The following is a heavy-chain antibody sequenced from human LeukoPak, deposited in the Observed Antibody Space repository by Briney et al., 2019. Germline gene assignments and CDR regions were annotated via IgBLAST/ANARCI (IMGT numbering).Heavy chain of an antibody. V-gene: IGHV4-4*02. CDR1: GGSIRSSNW. D-gene: IGHD3-3*01. CDR2: IQSSNT. Sequence: SGTLSLTCAVSGGSIRSSNWWTWVRLPPGKGLEWIGFIQSSNTKYNPSLKSRAIISADTSKNHFSLKLTSVTASDTAVYYCALYYAGRGGQGHWGQGTQVIVSS. CDR3: ALYYAGRGGQGH. J-gene: IGHJ4*02.